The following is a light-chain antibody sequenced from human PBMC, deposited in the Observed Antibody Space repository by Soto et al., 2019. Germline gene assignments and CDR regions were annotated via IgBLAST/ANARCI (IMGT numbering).Light chain of an antibody. J-gene: IGKJ3*01. CDR2: AAS. V-gene: IGKV3-20*01. Sequence: ELVLTQSPGTLSLSPGERATLSCRASQSVSVNSLAWYQQKGGQAPRLLIYAASTRATGVPDRFSGTGSGTDFALTISRLETDDSAVYYCQQYGGSPCTFGPGTKVDIK. CDR1: QSVSVNS. CDR3: QQYGGSPCT.